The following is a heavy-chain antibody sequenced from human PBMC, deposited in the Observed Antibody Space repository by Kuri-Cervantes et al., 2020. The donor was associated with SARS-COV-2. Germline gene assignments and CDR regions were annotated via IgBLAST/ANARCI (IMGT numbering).Heavy chain of an antibody. CDR2: ISGSGGST. D-gene: IGHD3-3*01. J-gene: IGHJ4*02. Sequence: ESLKISCTASGFTYGDYAMSWVRQAPGKGLEWVSAISGSGGSTYYADSVKGRFTISRDNSKNTLYLQMNSLRAEDTAVYYCAKLLRGEIFGVVTPFDYWGQGTLVTVSS. V-gene: IGHV3-23*01. CDR1: GFTYGDYA. CDR3: AKLLRGEIFGVVTPFDY.